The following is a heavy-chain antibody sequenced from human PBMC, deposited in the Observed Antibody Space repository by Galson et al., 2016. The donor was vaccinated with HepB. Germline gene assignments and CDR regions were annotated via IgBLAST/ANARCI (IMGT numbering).Heavy chain of an antibody. Sequence: SLRLSCAASGFNFKSYGMHWVRQAPGKGLEWVAVLSYDGRSKFYGDSVKGRFIISRDNSQNTLYLEMSSLRPEDTAIYYCAKDVAGSPAAGSLDSWGQGTLITVSS. CDR1: GFNFKSYG. V-gene: IGHV3-30*18. D-gene: IGHD6-13*01. CDR2: LSYDGRSK. CDR3: AKDVAGSPAAGSLDS. J-gene: IGHJ4*02.